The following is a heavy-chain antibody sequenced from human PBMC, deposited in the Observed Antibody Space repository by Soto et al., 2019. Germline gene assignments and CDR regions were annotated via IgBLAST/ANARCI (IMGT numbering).Heavy chain of an antibody. Sequence: LRLSCAASGFTFSSYEMNWVRQAPGKGLEWVSYISSSGSSIYYADSVKGRFTISRDNSKNLLYLQMNSLRAEDTAVYYCARVPPGYTSSWFLANWFDPWGQGTLVTVSS. D-gene: IGHD6-13*01. CDR2: ISSSGSSI. J-gene: IGHJ5*02. CDR1: GFTFSSYE. V-gene: IGHV3-48*03. CDR3: ARVPPGYTSSWFLANWFDP.